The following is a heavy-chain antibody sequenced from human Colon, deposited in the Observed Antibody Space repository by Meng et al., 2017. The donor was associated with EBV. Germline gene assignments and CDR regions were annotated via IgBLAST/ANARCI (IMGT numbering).Heavy chain of an antibody. CDR2: IHYSGST. V-gene: IGHV4-31*03. CDR1: GGSISSGTYY. J-gene: IGHJ5*02. D-gene: IGHD3-22*01. Sequence: GQLQEPCPVLVKPSQTLSLTCNVSGGSISSGTYYWGWIRQLPGKGLEWIAYIHYSGSTYYSPSLKSRVTISVDTSKNQLSLKLSSMTAADTAVYYCARYVFDSSSLYSNWFDPWGQGTLVTVSS. CDR3: ARYVFDSSSLYSNWFDP.